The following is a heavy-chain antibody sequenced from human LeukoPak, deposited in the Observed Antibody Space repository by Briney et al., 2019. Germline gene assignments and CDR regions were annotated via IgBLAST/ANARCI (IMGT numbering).Heavy chain of an antibody. J-gene: IGHJ4*02. D-gene: IGHD2-2*01. Sequence: GASVKVSCKASGGTFSSYAISWVRQAPGQGLEWMGGIIPIFGTANYAQKFQGRVTITADESTSTAYMELSSLRSEDTAVYSCARFRLNCSSTSCYAGNFDYWGQGTLVTVSS. CDR1: GGTFSSYA. V-gene: IGHV1-69*01. CDR2: IIPIFGTA. CDR3: ARFRLNCSSTSCYAGNFDY.